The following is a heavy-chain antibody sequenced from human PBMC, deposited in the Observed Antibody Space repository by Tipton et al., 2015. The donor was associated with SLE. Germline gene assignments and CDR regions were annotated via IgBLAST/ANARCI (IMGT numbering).Heavy chain of an antibody. J-gene: IGHJ4*02. CDR2: IYSGGST. V-gene: IGHV3-66*02. D-gene: IGHD3-10*01. CDR1: GFTVSSNY. CDR3: AKDRGRFGELYY. Sequence: GSLRLSCAASGFTVSSNYMSWVRQAPGKGLEWVSVIYSGGSTYYADSVKGRFTISRDNSKNTLYLQMNSLRAEDTAVYYCAKDRGRFGELYYWRQGTLVTVSS.